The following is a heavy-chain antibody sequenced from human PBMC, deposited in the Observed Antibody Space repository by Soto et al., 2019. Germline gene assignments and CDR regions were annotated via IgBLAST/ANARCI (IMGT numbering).Heavy chain of an antibody. CDR1: GFTFSSYA. D-gene: IGHD2-21*02. CDR3: AKIPGQTVVTPLDAFDV. V-gene: IGHV3-23*01. Sequence: GGSLRLSCATSGFTFSSYAMSWVRQAPGKGLEWVSAISGSGGNTYYADSVKGRFTISRDTSKNTLYLQMNSLRAEDTAVYYCAKIPGQTVVTPLDAFDVWGQGSLVTVSS. CDR2: ISGSGGNT. J-gene: IGHJ4*02.